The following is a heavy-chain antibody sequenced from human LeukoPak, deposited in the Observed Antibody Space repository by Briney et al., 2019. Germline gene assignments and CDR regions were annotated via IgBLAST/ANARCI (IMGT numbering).Heavy chain of an antibody. CDR2: ITGSGDGT. CDR3: GRDPNGDYIGAFEF. CDR1: GFTFSSYA. J-gene: IGHJ3*01. D-gene: IGHD4-17*01. Sequence: GGSLRLSCAASGFTFSSYAMSWVRQAPGKGLEWVSAITGSGDGTQYADSVRGRFTVSRDNSKNTLCLQMNSLGAEDTAVYYCGRDPNGDYIGAFEFWGQGTMVTVSS. V-gene: IGHV3-23*01.